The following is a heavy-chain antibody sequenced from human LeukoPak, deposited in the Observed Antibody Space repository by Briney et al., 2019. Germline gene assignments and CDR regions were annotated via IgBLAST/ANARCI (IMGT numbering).Heavy chain of an antibody. CDR2: ISWDSGSI. CDR1: GFTFDDYA. V-gene: IGHV3-9*03. J-gene: IGHJ4*02. D-gene: IGHD3-22*01. CDR3: AKGGFYYDSSGYSDYFDY. Sequence: GMSLRLSCAASGFTFDDYAMHWVRQAPGKGLEWVSGISWDSGSIGYAHSVKGRFTISRDNGKNSLYLQMNSLRAEDMAFYYCAKGGFYYDSSGYSDYFDYWGQGTLVTVSS.